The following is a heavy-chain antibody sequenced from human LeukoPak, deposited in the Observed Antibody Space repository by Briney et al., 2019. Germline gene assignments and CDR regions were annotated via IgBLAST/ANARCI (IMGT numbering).Heavy chain of an antibody. CDR1: GYTFTSYA. CDR2: INAGNGNT. Sequence: GASVKASCKASGYTFTSYAMHWVRQAPGQRLEWMGWINAGNGNTKYSQKFQGRVTITRDTSASTAYMELSSLRSEDTAVYYCARDHPWELLGFHYWGQGTLVTVSS. D-gene: IGHD1-26*01. J-gene: IGHJ4*02. V-gene: IGHV1-3*01. CDR3: ARDHPWELLGFHY.